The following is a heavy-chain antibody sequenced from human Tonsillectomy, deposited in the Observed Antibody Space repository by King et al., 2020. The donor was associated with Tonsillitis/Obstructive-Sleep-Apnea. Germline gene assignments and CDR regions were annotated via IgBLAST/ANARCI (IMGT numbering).Heavy chain of an antibody. D-gene: IGHD2-8*01. CDR3: AKRGYCTDGVCRNFDY. J-gene: IGHJ4*02. CDR2: IDGSGVTT. CDR1: GFTFSTYA. Sequence: VQLVESGGGLVQPGGSLRLSCAASGFTFSTYAMNWVRQAPGKGLEWVSAIDGSGVTTYYAYSVKGRFTISRDNSKNTVYLQMNNLRAEDTAIYYCAKRGYCTDGVCRNFDYWGQGTLVTVSS. V-gene: IGHV3-23*04.